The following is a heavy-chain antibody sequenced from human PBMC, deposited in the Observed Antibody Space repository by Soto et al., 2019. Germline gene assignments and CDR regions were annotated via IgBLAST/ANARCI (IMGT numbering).Heavy chain of an antibody. CDR2: IKPDGGEK. CDR3: SSDGRDLSQY. Sequence: GGSLRLSCAASGFTFSAYWMSWLRQAPGKGLEWVAGIKPDGGEKNYVDSVKGRFTISRDNAKNSLYLQMNSLRAEDTAIYYCSSDGRDLSQYWGLGTLVTVSS. D-gene: IGHD2-21*01. CDR1: GFTFSAYW. J-gene: IGHJ4*02. V-gene: IGHV3-7*01.